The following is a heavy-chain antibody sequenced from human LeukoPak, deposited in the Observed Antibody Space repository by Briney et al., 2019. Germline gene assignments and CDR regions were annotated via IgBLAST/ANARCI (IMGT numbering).Heavy chain of an antibody. CDR2: IIPIFGTA. D-gene: IGHD1-26*01. CDR1: GGTFSSYA. V-gene: IGHV1-69*13. J-gene: IGHJ3*02. Sequence: SVKVSCKASGGTFSSYAISWVRQAPGQGLEWMGGIIPIFGTANYAQKFQGRVTITADESTSTAYMELSSLRSEDTAVYYCARGRELLQIAFDIWGQGTMVTVSS. CDR3: ARGRELLQIAFDI.